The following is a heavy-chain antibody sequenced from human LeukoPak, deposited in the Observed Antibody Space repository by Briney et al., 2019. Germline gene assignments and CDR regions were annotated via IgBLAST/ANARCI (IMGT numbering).Heavy chain of an antibody. CDR3: ARDTYYYDSSGYYHFDY. Sequence: KPSETLSLTCTVSGGSINDYYWSWIRQSPGKGLEWIGYIYYTGRTKYNPSVQSRVTISVDTSKNQFSLKLSSVTAADTAVYYCARDTYYYDSSGYYHFDYWGQGTLVTVSS. V-gene: IGHV4-59*12. CDR2: IYYTGRT. CDR1: GGSINDYY. D-gene: IGHD3-22*01. J-gene: IGHJ4*02.